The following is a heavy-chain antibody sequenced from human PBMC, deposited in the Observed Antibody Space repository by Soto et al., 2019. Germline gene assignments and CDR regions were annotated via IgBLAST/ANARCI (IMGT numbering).Heavy chain of an antibody. V-gene: IGHV4-39*01. J-gene: IGHJ4*02. CDR3: ASTYYDILTGYYTPFGY. CDR2: IYYSGST. CDR1: GRSTSSSSYY. Sequence: SETLSLTCTVSGRSTSSSSYYGGWIRQPPGKALEWIGSIYYSGSTYYNPSLKSRVTISVDTSKNQFSLKLSSVTAADTAVYYCASTYYDILTGYYTPFGYWGQGTLVTVS. D-gene: IGHD3-9*01.